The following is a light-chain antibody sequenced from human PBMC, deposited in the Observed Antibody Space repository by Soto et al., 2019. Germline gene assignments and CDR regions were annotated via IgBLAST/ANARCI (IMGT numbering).Light chain of an antibody. V-gene: IGKV1-9*01. Sequence: DIQLTQSPSFLSASVGDRVTITCRASQGISSSLAWYQQKPGKAPKLLIYAASTLQSGVPSRFSGSGSGTEFTLTISSLQLEDLATNYGQQLNSYPFTFAAGTKVDI. CDR3: QQLNSYPFT. J-gene: IGKJ3*01. CDR2: AAS. CDR1: QGISSS.